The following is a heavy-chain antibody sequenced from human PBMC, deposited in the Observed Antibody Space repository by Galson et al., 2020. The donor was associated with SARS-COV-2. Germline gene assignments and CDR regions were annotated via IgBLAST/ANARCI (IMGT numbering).Heavy chain of an antibody. CDR3: ARDPSPWLVDY. V-gene: IGHV3-11*06. D-gene: IGHD6-19*01. CDR1: GFTFSDYY. CDR2: ISSSSSYT. J-gene: IGHJ4*02. Sequence: SCAASGFTFSDYYMSWIRQAPGKGLEWVSYISSSSSYTNYADSVKGRFTISRDNAKNSLYLQMNSLRAEDTAVYYCARDPSPWLVDYWGQGTLVTVSS.